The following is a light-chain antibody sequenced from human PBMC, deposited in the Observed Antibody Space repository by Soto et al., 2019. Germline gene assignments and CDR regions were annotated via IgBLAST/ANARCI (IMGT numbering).Light chain of an antibody. CDR2: AAS. J-gene: IGKJ3*01. Sequence: DLQMTQSPYSVSASVGDRVTITSRASQGISSWLAWYQQKPGKAPKRLIYAASSLRGGVPTRFSGSRSGTDFTLTVSGLQPEDVATLYCQQANSFPLTFGPGTKGDIK. CDR3: QQANSFPLT. CDR1: QGISSW. V-gene: IGKV1-12*01.